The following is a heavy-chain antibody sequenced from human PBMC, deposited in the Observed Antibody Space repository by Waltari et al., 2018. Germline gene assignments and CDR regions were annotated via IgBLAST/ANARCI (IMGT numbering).Heavy chain of an antibody. J-gene: IGHJ5*02. D-gene: IGHD4-17*01. Sequence: QLQLQESGPGLVKPSETLSLTCTVSGGSISSSSYYWGWIRQPPGKGLEWIGSSYYSASTYYSPSLKSRVTISVDTSKNQFSLKLSSVAAADTAVYYCVRAYGDYWFDPWGQGTLVTVSS. CDR2: SYYSAST. V-gene: IGHV4-39*07. CDR3: VRAYGDYWFDP. CDR1: GGSISSSSYY.